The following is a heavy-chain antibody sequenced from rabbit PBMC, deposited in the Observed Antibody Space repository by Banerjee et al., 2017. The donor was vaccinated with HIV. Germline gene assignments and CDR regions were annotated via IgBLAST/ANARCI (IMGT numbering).Heavy chain of an antibody. CDR3: ARDGGNDDYGDTMEYYFNL. Sequence: QEQLEESGGGLVKPEGSLTLTCKASGFSFSNKYVMCWVRQAPGKGLEWIACINTSSGNTVYATWAKGRFTISKTSWTTVTLQMTSLTAADTATYFCARDGGNDDYGDTMEYYFNLWGPGTLVTVS. CDR2: INTSSGNT. CDR1: GFSFSNKYV. J-gene: IGHJ4*01. D-gene: IGHD2-1*01. V-gene: IGHV1S45*01.